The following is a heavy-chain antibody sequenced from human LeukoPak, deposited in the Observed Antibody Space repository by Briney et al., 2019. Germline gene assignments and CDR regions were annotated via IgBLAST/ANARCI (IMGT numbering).Heavy chain of an antibody. V-gene: IGHV1-2*02. D-gene: IGHD2-15*01. CDR3: ARVYSIRSFDY. J-gene: IGHJ4*02. CDR2: INPNSGDT. Sequence: ASVKVSCRASGGTFSSYAISWVRQAPGQGLEWMGWINPNSGDTNYAQKFQGRVTMTRDTSIKTAHMELNRLTSDDTAVYYCARVYSIRSFDYWGQGTLVTVSS. CDR1: GGTFSSYA.